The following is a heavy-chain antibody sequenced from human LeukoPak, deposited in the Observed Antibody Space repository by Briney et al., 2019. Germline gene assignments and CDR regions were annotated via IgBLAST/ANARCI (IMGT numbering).Heavy chain of an antibody. CDR3: ARRFDY. CDR1: GFPFRDYE. CDR2: IGRSGSPV. V-gene: IGHV3-48*03. Sequence: GSLGLSFAASGFPFRDYEMNWVRQAPGKGLEWNSTIGRSGSPVYNTDSLKGRFSISRDNAKNTLYLQLNSLRAEDTAVYYCARRFDYWGQGTLVTVSS. J-gene: IGHJ4*02.